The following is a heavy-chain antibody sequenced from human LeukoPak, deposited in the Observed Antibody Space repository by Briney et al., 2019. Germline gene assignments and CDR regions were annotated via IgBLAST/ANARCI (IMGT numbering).Heavy chain of an antibody. V-gene: IGHV7-4-1*02. D-gene: IGHD6-13*01. CDR3: ARDKVEEAAAAWPYFDY. CDR1: GYTFTSYA. Sequence: ASVKVSCKASGYTFTSYAMNWVRQAPGQGLEWMGWINTNTGNPTYAQGFTGRFVFSLDTSVSTAYLQISSLKAEDTAVYYCARDKVEEAAAAWPYFDYWGQGTLVTVSS. J-gene: IGHJ4*02. CDR2: INTNTGNP.